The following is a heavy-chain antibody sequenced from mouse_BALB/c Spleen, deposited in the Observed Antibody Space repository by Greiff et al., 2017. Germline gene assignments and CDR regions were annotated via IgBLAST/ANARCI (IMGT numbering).Heavy chain of an antibody. V-gene: IGHV3-2*02. D-gene: IGHD1-1*01. CDR3: ARPYYYGSSYGYIDV. Sequence: EVHLVESGPGLVKPSQSLSLTCTVSGYSFTSDYAWNLIRQFPGNKLEWMGYISYSGSTSYNPSLKSRISITRDTSKNPFFLQLNSVTTEDTATYYCARPYYYGSSYGYIDVWGAGTTVTVSS. CDR2: ISYSGST. CDR1: GYSFTSDYA. J-gene: IGHJ1*01.